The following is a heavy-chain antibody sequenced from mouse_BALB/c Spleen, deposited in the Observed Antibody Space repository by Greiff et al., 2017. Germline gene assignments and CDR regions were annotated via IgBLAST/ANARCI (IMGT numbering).Heavy chain of an antibody. CDR2: INPSNGGT. CDR3: TREGGYYYGSRGYFDV. Sequence: VQLQQSGAELVKPGASVKLSCKASGYTFTSYYMYWVKQRPGQGLEWIGEINPSNGGTNFNEKFKSKATLTVDKSSSTAYMQLSSLTSEDSAVYYCTREGGYYYGSRGYFDVWGAGTTVTVSS. CDR1: GYTFTSYY. V-gene: IGHV1S81*02. J-gene: IGHJ1*01. D-gene: IGHD1-1*01.